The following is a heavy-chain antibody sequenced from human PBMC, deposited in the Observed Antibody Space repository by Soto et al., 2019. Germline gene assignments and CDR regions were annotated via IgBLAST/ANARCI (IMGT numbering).Heavy chain of an antibody. CDR1: GFTFTSYG. J-gene: IGHJ5*02. V-gene: IGHV3-30*18. D-gene: IGHD2-21*02. Sequence: QVHLVESGGGVVQPGRSLRLSCAASGFTFTSYGMHWVRQAPGKGLEWVVLISYEGSSKYYADSVKGRFTISRDNSKNTRHLQMNRLSAQDTDVYYCTKDQTAHWYWLDTWGQGTLVTVSS. CDR2: ISYEGSSK. CDR3: TKDQTAHWYWLDT.